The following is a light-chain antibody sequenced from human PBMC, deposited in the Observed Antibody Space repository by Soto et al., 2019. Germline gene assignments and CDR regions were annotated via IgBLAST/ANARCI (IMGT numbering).Light chain of an antibody. CDR3: SSYTSSSTLV. CDR1: SSDVGGYNY. CDR2: DVS. V-gene: IGLV2-14*01. J-gene: IGLJ1*01. Sequence: QSVLTQPASVSGSPGQSITISCTGNSSDVGGYNYVSWYQQHPGKAPKLMIYDVSNRPSGVSNRCSGSKSGNTASLTISGLQAEDEDDYYCSSYTSSSTLVFGTGTKLTFL.